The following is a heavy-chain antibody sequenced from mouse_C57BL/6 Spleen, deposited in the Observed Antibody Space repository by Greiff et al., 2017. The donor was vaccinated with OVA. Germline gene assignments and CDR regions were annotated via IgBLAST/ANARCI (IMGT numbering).Heavy chain of an antibody. J-gene: IGHJ3*01. D-gene: IGHD4-1*01. CDR3: ARETGTAY. V-gene: IGHV5-6*01. CDR1: GFTFSSYG. CDR2: ISSGGSYT. Sequence: EVMLVESGGDLVKPGGSLKLSCAASGFTFSSYGMSWVRQTPDKRLEWVATISSGGSYTYYPDSVKGRFTISRDNAKNTLYLQMSSLKSEDTAMYYCARETGTAYWGQGTLVTVSA.